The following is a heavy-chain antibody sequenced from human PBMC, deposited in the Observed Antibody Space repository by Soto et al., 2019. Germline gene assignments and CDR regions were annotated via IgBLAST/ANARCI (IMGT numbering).Heavy chain of an antibody. Sequence: SQTLSLPCVISGDSVSSNSAAWNWIRQSPARGLEWLGRTYYRSKWYNDYAVSVKSRITINPDTSKNQFSLQLNSVTPEDTAVYYCARDRGSSWYHKYNWFDPWGQGTLVTVSS. CDR3: ARDRGSSWYHKYNWFDP. V-gene: IGHV6-1*01. D-gene: IGHD6-13*01. J-gene: IGHJ5*02. CDR1: GDSVSSNSAA. CDR2: TYYRSKWYN.